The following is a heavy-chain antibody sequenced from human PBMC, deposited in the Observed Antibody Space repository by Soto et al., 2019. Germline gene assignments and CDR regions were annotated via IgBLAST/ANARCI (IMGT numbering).Heavy chain of an antibody. CDR3: ARETIEYYDYIWGSYRPNYYFDY. V-gene: IGHV3-30*03. J-gene: IGHJ4*02. CDR1: GFTFSSYG. Sequence: PGGSLRLSCAASGFTFSSYGMHWVRQAPGKGLEWVAVISYDGSNKYYADSVKGRFTISRDNSKNTLYLQMNSLRAEDTAVYYCARETIEYYDYIWGSYRPNYYFDYWGQGTLVTVSS. CDR2: ISYDGSNK. D-gene: IGHD3-16*02.